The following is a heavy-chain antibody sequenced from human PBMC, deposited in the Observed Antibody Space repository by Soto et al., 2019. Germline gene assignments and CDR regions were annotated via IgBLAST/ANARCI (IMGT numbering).Heavy chain of an antibody. J-gene: IGHJ4*02. CDR3: AREASIAEAGTDY. CDR2: ISSSSSYI. Sequence: GGSLRLSCAASGFTFSSYSMNWVRQAPGKGLEWVSSISSSSSYIYYADSVKGRFTISRDNAKNSLYLQMNSLRAEDTAVYYCAREASIAEAGTDYWGQGTLVTVSS. CDR1: GFTFSSYS. D-gene: IGHD6-19*01. V-gene: IGHV3-21*01.